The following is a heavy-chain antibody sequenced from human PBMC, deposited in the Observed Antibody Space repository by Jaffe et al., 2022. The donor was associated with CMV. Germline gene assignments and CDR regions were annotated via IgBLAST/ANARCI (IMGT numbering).Heavy chain of an antibody. D-gene: IGHD3-3*01. CDR1: GFTFSSYS. V-gene: IGHV3-21*01. Sequence: EVQLVESGGGLVKPGGSLRLSCAASGFTFSSYSMNWVRQAPGKGLEWVSSISSSSSYIYYADSVKGRFTISRDNAKNSLYLQMNSLRAEDTAVYYCARNYDSLPAESYYYMDVWGKGTTVTVSS. CDR2: ISSSSSYI. J-gene: IGHJ6*03. CDR3: ARNYDSLPAESYYYMDV.